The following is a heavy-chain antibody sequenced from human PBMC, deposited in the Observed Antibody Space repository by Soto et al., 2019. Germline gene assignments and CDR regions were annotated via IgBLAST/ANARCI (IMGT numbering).Heavy chain of an antibody. CDR3: ARMAGSIWYPIQYYYYGMDV. D-gene: IGHD6-19*01. V-gene: IGHV4-59*01. CDR1: GGSISSYY. Sequence: PSETRSLTWTVSGGSISSYYWSWIRQPPGKGLEWIGYIYYSGSTNYNPSLKSRVTISVDTSKNQFSLKLSSVTAADTAVYYCARMAGSIWYPIQYYYYGMDVWGQGTTVTVSS. CDR2: IYYSGST. J-gene: IGHJ6*02.